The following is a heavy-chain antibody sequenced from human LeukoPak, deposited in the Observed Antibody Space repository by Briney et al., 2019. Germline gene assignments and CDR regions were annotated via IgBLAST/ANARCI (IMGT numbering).Heavy chain of an antibody. CDR1: GFTFSSYG. CDR3: ARSELSPSDFDY. D-gene: IGHD2-15*01. Sequence: GGSLRLSCAASGFTFSSYGMSWVRQAPGKGLEWVSAISGSGGSTYYADSVKGRFTISRDNSKNTLYLQMNSLRAEDTAVYYCARSELSPSDFDYWGQGTLATVSS. CDR2: ISGSGGST. V-gene: IGHV3-23*01. J-gene: IGHJ4*02.